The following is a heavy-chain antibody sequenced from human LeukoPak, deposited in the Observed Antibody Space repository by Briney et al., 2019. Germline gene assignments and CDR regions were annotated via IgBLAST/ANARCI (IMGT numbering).Heavy chain of an antibody. CDR2: IKSKTDGGTT. CDR1: GFSFSDAW. D-gene: IGHD3-10*01. Sequence: GGSLRLSCAASGFSFSDAWMIWVRQVPGKGLEWVSRIKSKTDGGTTDYAAPVKGRFTISRDDSENTLHLQMSSLKSEDTAIYYCATGVSSGDDCWGQGTLVTVSS. V-gene: IGHV3-15*01. J-gene: IGHJ4*02. CDR3: ATGVSSGDDC.